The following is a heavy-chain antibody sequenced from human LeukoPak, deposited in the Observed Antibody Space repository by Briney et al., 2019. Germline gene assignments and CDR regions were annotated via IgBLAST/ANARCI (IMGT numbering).Heavy chain of an antibody. D-gene: IGHD3-10*01. J-gene: IGHJ4*02. CDR3: AKKGGRPVWFGDLLFDY. CDR2: IRGSGGST. CDR1: GFTFSSYA. V-gene: IGHV3-23*01. Sequence: PGGSLRLSCAASGFTFSSYAMSWVRQAPGKGLEWVSAIRGSGGSTYYADSVKGRFTISRDNSKNTLYLQMNSLRAEHTAVYYCAKKGGRPVWFGDLLFDYWGQGTLVTVSS.